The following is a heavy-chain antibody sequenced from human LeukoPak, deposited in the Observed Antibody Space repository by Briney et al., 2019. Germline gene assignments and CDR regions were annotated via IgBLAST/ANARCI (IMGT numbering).Heavy chain of an antibody. CDR2: MYYSGST. CDR1: GDSISSYY. V-gene: IGHV4-59*03. D-gene: IGHD5-18*01. Sequence: PSETLSLTCTVSGDSISSYYWSWIRQPPGKGLEWIGYMYYSGSTSYNPSLKSRITMSVDTSKNQFSLKLSSVTAVDTAVYYCATIRDTALRYWYFDLWGRGTLVIVSS. J-gene: IGHJ2*01. CDR3: ATIRDTALRYWYFDL.